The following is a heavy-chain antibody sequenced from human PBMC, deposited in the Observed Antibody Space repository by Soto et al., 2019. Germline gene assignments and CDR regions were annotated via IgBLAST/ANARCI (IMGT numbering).Heavy chain of an antibody. CDR3: ARELGHDDSSGRNDGFDI. Sequence: SETLSLTCSLSGGSINTYYWSWIRQPPGKGLEWIGYIYYRGSTSYNPSLKSRVTISVDTSKNQFSLKLRSVSAADTAVYYCARELGHDDSSGRNDGFDIWGQGTMVTVSS. CDR2: IYYRGST. CDR1: GGSINTYY. J-gene: IGHJ3*02. D-gene: IGHD3-22*01. V-gene: IGHV4-59*01.